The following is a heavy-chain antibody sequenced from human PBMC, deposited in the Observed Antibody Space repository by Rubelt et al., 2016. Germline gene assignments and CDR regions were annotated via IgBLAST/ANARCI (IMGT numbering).Heavy chain of an antibody. CDR3: ASSDIAAAGIYYYSGMDV. CDR1: GDSISSYY. CDR2: IYYSGST. J-gene: IGHJ6*02. D-gene: IGHD6-13*01. Sequence: QVQLQESGPGLVKPSETLSLTCTVSGDSISSYYWSWIRQPPGKGLEWIGYIYYSGSTNYSPSLKSRVTISVDTSKNQFSLMPSSVTSAASSLYYCASSDIAAAGIYYYSGMDVWGQGTTVTVSS. V-gene: IGHV4-59*12.